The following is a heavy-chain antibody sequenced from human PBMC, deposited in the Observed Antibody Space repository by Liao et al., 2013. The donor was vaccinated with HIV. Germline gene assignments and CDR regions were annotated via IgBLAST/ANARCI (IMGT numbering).Heavy chain of an antibody. CDR1: GVSISNHY. Sequence: QVQLQESGSGLVKPSETLSLTCSVSGVSISNHYWSWIRQPPGKGLEWIGYISYTGSTKYNPSLKSQVIISVDSAKNQFSLKLNSVTAADTAVYYCAGQTSRTGFDSWGRGRPSVAVSS. CDR3: AGQTSRTGFDS. D-gene: IGHD6-6*01. J-gene: IGHJ4*03. CDR2: ISYTGST. V-gene: IGHV4-59*11.